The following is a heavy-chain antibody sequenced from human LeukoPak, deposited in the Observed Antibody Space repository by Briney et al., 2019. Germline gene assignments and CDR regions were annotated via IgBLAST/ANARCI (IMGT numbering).Heavy chain of an antibody. D-gene: IGHD3-22*01. CDR1: GGSISSGGYY. Sequence: PSETLSLTCTVSGGSISSGGYYWSWIRQHPGKGLEWIGYIYYSGSTYYNPSLKSRITISVDTSKNQFSLKLSSVTAAATAVYYCARVYDSRPIVDYWGQGTLVTVSS. CDR2: IYYSGST. V-gene: IGHV4-31*03. CDR3: ARVYDSRPIVDY. J-gene: IGHJ4*02.